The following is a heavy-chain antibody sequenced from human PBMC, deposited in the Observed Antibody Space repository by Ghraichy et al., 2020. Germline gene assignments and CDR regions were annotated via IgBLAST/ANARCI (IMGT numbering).Heavy chain of an antibody. CDR2: ISSSSSTI. CDR3: ARDRVRAVGATALDYHYGMDF. V-gene: IGHV3-48*02. Sequence: GGSLRLSCAASGFTFSSYSMNWVRQAPGKGLEWVSYISSSSSTIYYADSVKGRFTISRDNAKNSLYLQMNSLRDEDTAVYYCARDRVRAVGATALDYHYGMDFWGHGTTVTVSS. CDR1: GFTFSSYS. J-gene: IGHJ6*02. D-gene: IGHD1-26*01.